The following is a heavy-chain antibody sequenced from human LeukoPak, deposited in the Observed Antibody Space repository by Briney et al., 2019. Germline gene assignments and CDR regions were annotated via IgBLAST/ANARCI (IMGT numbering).Heavy chain of an antibody. J-gene: IGHJ4*02. CDR3: ARGTRTFDY. D-gene: IGHD2-8*01. CDR2: IKQDGSEK. V-gene: IGHV3-7*01. Sequence: GGSLRLSCAASGFTFSSYRMNWVRQAPGKGLEWVANIKQDGSEKYYVDSVKGRFTTSRDNAKNSLFLQMNSLRAEDTAVYYCARGTRTFDYWGQGTLVTVSS. CDR1: GFTFSSYR.